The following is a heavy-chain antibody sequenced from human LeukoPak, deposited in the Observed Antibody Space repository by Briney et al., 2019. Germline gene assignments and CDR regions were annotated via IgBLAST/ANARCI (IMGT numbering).Heavy chain of an antibody. Sequence: ASVKVSCKASGYTFTSYGISWVRQAPGQGLEWMGWISAYNGNTNYAQKFQGRVTMTRDMSTSTVYMELSSLRSEDTAVYYCARAYSGSSRGWFDPWGQGTLVTVSS. CDR3: ARAYSGSSRGWFDP. V-gene: IGHV1-18*01. D-gene: IGHD1-26*01. J-gene: IGHJ5*02. CDR2: ISAYNGNT. CDR1: GYTFTSYG.